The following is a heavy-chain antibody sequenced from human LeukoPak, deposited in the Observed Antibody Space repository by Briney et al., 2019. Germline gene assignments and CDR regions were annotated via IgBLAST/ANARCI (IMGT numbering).Heavy chain of an antibody. V-gene: IGHV1-2*02. CDR2: INPNSGGT. CDR1: GYTFTGYN. Sequence: ASVKLSCTASGYTFTGYNMHWVRQAPGQGLEWMGWINPNSGGTNYAQKFQGRVTVTTDTSISTAYMDLSRLRSDETAVYYCARDHDGMDVWGQGTTVTVSS. CDR3: ARDHDGMDV. J-gene: IGHJ6*02.